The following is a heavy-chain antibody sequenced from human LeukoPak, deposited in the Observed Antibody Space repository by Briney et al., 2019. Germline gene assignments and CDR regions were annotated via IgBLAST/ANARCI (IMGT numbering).Heavy chain of an antibody. V-gene: IGHV3-7*01. J-gene: IGHJ4*02. CDR2: INQGGSEK. CDR3: ARDVGDL. Sequence: PGGSLRLSCAPSGFTLSTYWMGWVRQAPGKGLEWLANINQGGSEKYYVDSVKGRFTISRDNAKNSLSLQMNSLRAEGTAVYYCARDVGDLWGQGTLVTVSS. CDR1: GFTLSTYW. D-gene: IGHD2-21*02.